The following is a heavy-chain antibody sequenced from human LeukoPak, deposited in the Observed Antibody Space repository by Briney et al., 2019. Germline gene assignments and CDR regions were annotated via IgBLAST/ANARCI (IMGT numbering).Heavy chain of an antibody. CDR2: IYYSGST. CDR3: ARHHSGSYYYFDY. Sequence: PSETLSLTCTVSGGSISSSSYYWGWIRQPPGKGLEWIGSIYYSGSTYYNPSLKSRVTISVDTSKTQFSLKLSSVTAADTAVYYCARHHSGSYYYFDYWGQGTLVTVSS. V-gene: IGHV4-39*01. J-gene: IGHJ4*02. CDR1: GGSISSSSYY. D-gene: IGHD1-26*01.